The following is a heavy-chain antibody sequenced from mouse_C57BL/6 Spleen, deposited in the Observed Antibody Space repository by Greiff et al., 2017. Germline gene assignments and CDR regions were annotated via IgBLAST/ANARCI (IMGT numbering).Heavy chain of an antibody. CDR1: DSEVSPIAY. D-gene: IGHD1-1*01. J-gene: IGHJ1*03. CDR2: ILASVGST. CDR3: ARRYYGSSYGYFDV. V-gene: IGHV15-2*01. Sequence: VQLQQSGSELRSPGSSVKLSCKDFDSEVSPIAYMSWVRQTPGHGFEWIGVILASVGSTFYGEKFEDKATLDADTLSNTAYLELSRLTSEDSAIYYCARRYYGSSYGYFDVWGTGTTVTVSS.